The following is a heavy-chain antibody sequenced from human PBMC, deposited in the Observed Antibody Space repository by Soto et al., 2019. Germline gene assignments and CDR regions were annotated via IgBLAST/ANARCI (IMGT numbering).Heavy chain of an antibody. CDR1: GGSFSGYY. V-gene: IGHV4-34*01. CDR2: INHSGST. Sequence: SETLSLTCAVYGGSFSGYYWSWIRQPPGKGLEWIGEINHSGSTNYNPSLKSRVTISVDTSKNQFSLKLSSVTAADTAVYYCARNRDFWSGYYRDYYMDVWGKGTTVTVSS. J-gene: IGHJ6*03. CDR3: ARNRDFWSGYYRDYYMDV. D-gene: IGHD3-3*01.